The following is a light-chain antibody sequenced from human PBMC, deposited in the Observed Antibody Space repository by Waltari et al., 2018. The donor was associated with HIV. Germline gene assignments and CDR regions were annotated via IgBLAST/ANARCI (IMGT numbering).Light chain of an antibody. CDR2: KDT. V-gene: IGLV3-25*03. J-gene: IGLJ2*01. Sequence: SSDLPQPPSVSVSPGQPARISCSGTTLSNQYAYWYQQKPGQAPVVVIIKDTERPSGIPERFSGSSSGTTVTLTIRGVQAEDEADYYCQSSDNSEHMIFGGGTKLTVL. CDR1: TLSNQY. CDR3: QSSDNSEHMI.